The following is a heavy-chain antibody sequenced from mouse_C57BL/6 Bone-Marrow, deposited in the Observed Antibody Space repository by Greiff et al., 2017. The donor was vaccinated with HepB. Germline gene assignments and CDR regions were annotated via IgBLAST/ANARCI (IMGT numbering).Heavy chain of an antibody. J-gene: IGHJ3*01. Sequence: EVQLQQSGTVLARPGASVKMSCKTSGYTFTSYWMHWVKQRPGQGLEWIGAIYPGNSDTSYNQKFKGKAKLTAVTSASTAYMELSSLTNEDSAVYYCTRSNYYGSSPGFAYWGQGTLVTVSA. CDR3: TRSNYYGSSPGFAY. D-gene: IGHD1-1*01. CDR1: GYTFTSYW. V-gene: IGHV1-5*01. CDR2: IYPGNSDT.